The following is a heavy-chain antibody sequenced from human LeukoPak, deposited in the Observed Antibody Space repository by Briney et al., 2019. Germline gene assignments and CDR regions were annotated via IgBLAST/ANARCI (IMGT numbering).Heavy chain of an antibody. D-gene: IGHD6-19*01. CDR1: GGSISSYY. CDR3: ARDLTFGYSSGDAFDI. Sequence: SETLSLTCTVSGGSISSYYWSWIRQPAGKGLEWIGRIYTSGSTNYNPSLKSRVTMSVDTSKNQFSLKLSSVTAADTAVYYCARDLTFGYSSGDAFDIWGQGTMVTVSS. CDR2: IYTSGST. J-gene: IGHJ3*02. V-gene: IGHV4-4*07.